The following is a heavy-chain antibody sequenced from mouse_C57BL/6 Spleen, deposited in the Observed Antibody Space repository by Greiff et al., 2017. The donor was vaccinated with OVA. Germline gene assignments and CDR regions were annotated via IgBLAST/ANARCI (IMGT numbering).Heavy chain of an antibody. V-gene: IGHV3-1*01. J-gene: IGHJ2*01. CDR3: ARDNYYGFDY. CDR2: ISYSGST. D-gene: IGHD1-1*01. Sequence: EVQGVESGPGMVKPSQSLSLTCTVTGYSITSGYDWHWIRHFPGNKLEWMGYISYSGSTNYNPSLKSRISITHDTSKNHFFLKLNSVTTEDTATYYCARDNYYGFDYWGQGTTLTVSS. CDR1: GYSITSGYD.